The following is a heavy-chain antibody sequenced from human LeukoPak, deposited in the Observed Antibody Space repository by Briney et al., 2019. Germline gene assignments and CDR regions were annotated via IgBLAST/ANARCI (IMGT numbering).Heavy chain of an antibody. CDR2: INHSGST. D-gene: IGHD3-3*01. Sequence: SETLSLTCTVSGGSISSSSYYWSWIRQPPGKGLEWIGEINHSGSTNYNPSLKSRVTISVDTSKNQFSLKLSSVTAADTAVYYCARGVYDFWSGYYRYWGQGTLVTVSS. J-gene: IGHJ4*02. CDR3: ARGVYDFWSGYYRY. CDR1: GGSISSSSYY. V-gene: IGHV4-39*07.